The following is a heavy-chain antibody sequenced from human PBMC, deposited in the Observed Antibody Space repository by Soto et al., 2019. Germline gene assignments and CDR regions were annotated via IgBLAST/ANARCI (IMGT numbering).Heavy chain of an antibody. J-gene: IGHJ5*02. CDR2: IYYSGST. V-gene: IGHV4-59*08. CDR1: GGSISSYY. D-gene: IGHD6-13*01. Sequence: SETLSLTCTVSGGSISSYYWSWIRQPPGEGLEWIGYIYYSGSTNYNPSLKSRVTISVDTSKNQFSLKLSSVTAADTAVYYCARLSPDWSRSPSAWFDPWGQGTLVTVSS. CDR3: ARLSPDWSRSPSAWFDP.